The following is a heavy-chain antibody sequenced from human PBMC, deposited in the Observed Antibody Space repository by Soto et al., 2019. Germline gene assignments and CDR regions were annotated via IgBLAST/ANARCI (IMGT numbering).Heavy chain of an antibody. J-gene: IGHJ6*02. Sequence: EVQLVESGGGLIYPWGSLRLSCAASGLTISDAWMNWVRQAPGKGLEWVGRIKTNTEGGTTDYAAAVKGRFIVSRDDSKNTLYLQMNSLKIEDTAVYYCTTGSVEGVWGQGTTVIVSS. CDR1: GLTISDAW. V-gene: IGHV3-15*07. CDR3: TTGSVEGV. D-gene: IGHD2-15*01. CDR2: IKTNTEGGTT.